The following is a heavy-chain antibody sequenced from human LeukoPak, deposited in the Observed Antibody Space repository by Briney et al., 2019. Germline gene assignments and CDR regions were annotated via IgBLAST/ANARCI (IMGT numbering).Heavy chain of an antibody. CDR3: ARYGFSSVWQGGWHAFDI. V-gene: IGHV1-69*05. Sequence: SVKVSCKASGGTFSSYAISWVRQAPGQGLEWMGGIIPIFGTANYAQNFQGRVTMTRDMSTSTVYMELSSLRSEDTAVYYCARYGFSSVWQGGWHAFDIWGLGTMVTVSS. J-gene: IGHJ3*02. CDR2: IIPIFGTA. D-gene: IGHD6-25*01. CDR1: GGTFSSYA.